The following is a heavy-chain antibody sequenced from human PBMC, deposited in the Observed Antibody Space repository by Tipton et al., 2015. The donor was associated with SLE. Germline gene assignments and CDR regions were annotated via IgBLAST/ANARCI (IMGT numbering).Heavy chain of an antibody. J-gene: IGHJ3*02. D-gene: IGHD3-10*01. CDR3: ARRGMTAFDI. CDR1: GGSISSYY. CDR2: ISSTSSSTI. Sequence: LSLTCTVSGGSISSYYWSWIRQPPGKGLEWVSYISSTSSSTIHYADSVKGRFTISRDNARNSLYLQMNSLRGEDTAMYFCARRGMTAFDIWGQGTMVTVSS. V-gene: IGHV3-11*04.